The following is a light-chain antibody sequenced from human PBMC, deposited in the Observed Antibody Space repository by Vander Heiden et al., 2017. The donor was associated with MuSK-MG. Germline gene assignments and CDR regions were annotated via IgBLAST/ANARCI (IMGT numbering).Light chain of an antibody. V-gene: IGLV1-40*01. CDR2: GNS. J-gene: IGLJ1*01. CDR3: QSYDSSLSGDV. Sequence: QSVLTQPPSVSGAPGQRVTISCTGSSSNIGAGYDVHWYQQFPGTAPKLLIYGNSNRPSGVPDRFSASKSGTSASLAITGLQAEDEADYYGQSYDSSLSGDVFGTATKVTVL. CDR1: SSNIGAGYD.